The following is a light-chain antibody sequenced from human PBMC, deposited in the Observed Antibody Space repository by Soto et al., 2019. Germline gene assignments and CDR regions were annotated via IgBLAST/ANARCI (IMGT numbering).Light chain of an antibody. J-gene: IGKJ5*01. CDR2: DAS. CDR3: QQYSNLIT. V-gene: IGKV1-33*01. CDR1: QDVSNY. Sequence: DIHMSQSPSSLSASVGYRFTITCQASQDVSNYLNWYQQKLGKAPKLLIYDASNLETGVPSRFSGSGSGTYFSFTISSLQPEDFTTYYCQQYSNLITFGQGTRLEIK.